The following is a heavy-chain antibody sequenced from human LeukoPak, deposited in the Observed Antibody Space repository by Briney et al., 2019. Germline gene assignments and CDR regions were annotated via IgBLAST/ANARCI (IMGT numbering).Heavy chain of an antibody. D-gene: IGHD2-2*01. CDR2: ISSSSSYI. Sequence: GGSLRLSCAASGFTFSSYSMNWVRQAPGKGLEWVSSISSSSSYIYYADSVKGRFTISRDNAKNSLYLQMNSLRAEDTAVYYCARALSVCDGPSCPVWAFDIWGQGTMVTVSS. CDR1: GFTFSSYS. V-gene: IGHV3-21*04. J-gene: IGHJ3*02. CDR3: ARALSVCDGPSCPVWAFDI.